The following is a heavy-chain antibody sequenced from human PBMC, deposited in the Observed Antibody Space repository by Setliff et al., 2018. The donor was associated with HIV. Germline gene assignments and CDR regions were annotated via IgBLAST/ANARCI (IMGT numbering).Heavy chain of an antibody. CDR3: ARSVGYCSCGSCSNWFDP. J-gene: IGHJ5*02. Sequence: SETLSLTCAVSGYSISSGYYWGWIRQPPGKGLEWIGSIYHSGSTYYNPSLKSRVTISVDTSKNQFSLKLSSVTAADTAVYYCARSVGYCSCGSCSNWFDPWGQGTLVTVSS. D-gene: IGHD2-15*01. V-gene: IGHV4-38-2*01. CDR1: GYSISSGYY. CDR2: IYHSGST.